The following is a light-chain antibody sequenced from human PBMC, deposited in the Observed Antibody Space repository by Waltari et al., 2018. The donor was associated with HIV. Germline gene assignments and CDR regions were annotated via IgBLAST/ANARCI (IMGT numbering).Light chain of an antibody. J-gene: IGKJ4*01. V-gene: IGKV1D-12*01. CDR2: AVY. CDR3: QQANTFPLT. Sequence: DIQMTQSPSSLYSSVRDRVTITCRASKGISSWLAWYQQKPGKDQKPLIYAVYSLQSGVPSRFSGSESGTDFTLTISSLQPDDFATYYCQQANTFPLTFGGGTKVEIK. CDR1: KGISSW.